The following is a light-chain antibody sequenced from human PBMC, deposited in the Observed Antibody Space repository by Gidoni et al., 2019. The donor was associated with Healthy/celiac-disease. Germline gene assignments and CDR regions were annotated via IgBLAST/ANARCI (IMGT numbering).Light chain of an antibody. J-gene: IGKJ4*01. CDR1: QSVSSY. Sequence: PTTLSLSPGERATLSCRASQSVSSYLPWYQQKPSQAPRLLIYDTSNSATGILARFTGSGSRTDSARTMSCVVSAAFLGVCCPWSTGLRLTFGRGTRVEIK. V-gene: IGKV3-11*01. CDR3: PWSTGLRLT. CDR2: DTS.